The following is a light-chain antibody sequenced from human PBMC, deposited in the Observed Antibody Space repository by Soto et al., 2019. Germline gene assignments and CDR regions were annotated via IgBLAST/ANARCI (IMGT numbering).Light chain of an antibody. Sequence: QSVLTQPPSVSGAPGQRVTISCTGSSSNIGAGYDVHWYQQRPGTAPKLLIFGNINRPSGVPDRFSGFKSGTSASLTITGLQAEDEGDYYCQSYDSTLSDRYVFGTGTKLTVL. CDR1: SSNIGAGYD. J-gene: IGLJ1*01. V-gene: IGLV1-40*01. CDR3: QSYDSTLSDRYV. CDR2: GNI.